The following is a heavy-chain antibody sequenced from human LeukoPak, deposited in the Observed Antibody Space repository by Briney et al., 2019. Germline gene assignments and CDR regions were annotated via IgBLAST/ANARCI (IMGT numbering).Heavy chain of an antibody. CDR1: GGSFSGYY. CDR3: ARDTRIAATRGYYYYGMDV. Sequence: ASETLSLTCAVYGGSFSGYYWSWIRQPPGKGLEWIGEINHSGSTNYNPSLKSRVTISVDTSKNQFSLKLSSVTAADTAVYYCARDTRIAATRGYYYYGMDVWGQGTTVTVSS. J-gene: IGHJ6*02. CDR2: INHSGST. V-gene: IGHV4-34*01. D-gene: IGHD6-13*01.